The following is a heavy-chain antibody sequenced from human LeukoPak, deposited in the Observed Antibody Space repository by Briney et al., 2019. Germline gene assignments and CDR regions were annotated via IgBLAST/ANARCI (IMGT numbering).Heavy chain of an antibody. J-gene: IGHJ2*01. V-gene: IGHV4-34*01. CDR1: DVSLSAYY. CDR2: ISHGGSA. CDR3: ARGLGGGNSVYFDV. Sequence: SETLSLTCAVYDVSLSAYYWSWIRQPPGKGLEWIGEISHGGSANYNPTLQSRVTISVDTPKNQFSLKLSSVTAADTAVYYCARGLGGGNSVYFDVWGRGTLVNVSS. D-gene: IGHD4-23*01.